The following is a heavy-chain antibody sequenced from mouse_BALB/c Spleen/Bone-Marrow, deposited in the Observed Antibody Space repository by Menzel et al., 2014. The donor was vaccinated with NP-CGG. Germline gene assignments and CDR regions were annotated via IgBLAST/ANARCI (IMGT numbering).Heavy chain of an antibody. CDR3: TRGANPYYYTMDY. CDR1: GYTFTSYW. V-gene: IGHV1S127*01. J-gene: IGHJ4*01. D-gene: IGHD4-1*01. CDR2: LDPSDSYT. Sequence: QVQLQQSGAELVKPGASVKMSCKASGYTFTSYWMHWVKQRPGQGLERIGVLDPSDSYTTYNQKFKGKATLTVDTSSNTAYMQLSSLTSEDSAVYYSTRGANPYYYTMDYWGQGTSVTVSS.